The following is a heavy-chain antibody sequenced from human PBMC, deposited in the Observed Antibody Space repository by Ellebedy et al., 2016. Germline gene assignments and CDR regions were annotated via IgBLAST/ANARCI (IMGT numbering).Heavy chain of an antibody. CDR2: IYPGDSDT. J-gene: IGHJ4*02. Sequence: GGSLRLXCKGSGYSFTSYWIGWVRQMPGKGLEWMGIIYPGDSDTRYSPSFQGQVTISADKSISTAYLQWSSLKASDTAMYYCARWTLYDGSYLGDYWGQGTLVTVSS. D-gene: IGHD1-26*01. V-gene: IGHV5-51*01. CDR3: ARWTLYDGSYLGDY. CDR1: GYSFTSYW.